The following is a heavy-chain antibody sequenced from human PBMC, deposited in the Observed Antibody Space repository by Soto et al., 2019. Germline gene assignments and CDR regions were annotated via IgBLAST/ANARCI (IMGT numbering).Heavy chain of an antibody. Sequence: PGGSLRLSCAASGFTFSSYGMHWVRQAPGKGLEWVAVISYDGSNKYYADSVKGRFTISRNNSKNTLYLQMNSLRAEDTAVYYFAKESGNIAAAGLAFDYWGQGTLVTVS. V-gene: IGHV3-30*18. J-gene: IGHJ4*02. CDR2: ISYDGSNK. D-gene: IGHD6-13*01. CDR1: GFTFSSYG. CDR3: AKESGNIAAAGLAFDY.